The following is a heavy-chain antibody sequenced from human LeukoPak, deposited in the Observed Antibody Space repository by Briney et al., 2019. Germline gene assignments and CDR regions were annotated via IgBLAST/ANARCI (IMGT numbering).Heavy chain of an antibody. V-gene: IGHV3-74*01. Sequence: GGSLRLSCAASGFSVSGFWMHWVRQAPGKELVWVARINVEGDYIDYAESVRGRFTISRDNSKNTLYLQMSSLRAEDTAVYYCARDRDLLTGNYFDYWGQGTLVSVSS. CDR1: GFSVSGFW. CDR3: ARDRDLLTGNYFDY. D-gene: IGHD3-9*01. CDR2: INVEGDYI. J-gene: IGHJ4*02.